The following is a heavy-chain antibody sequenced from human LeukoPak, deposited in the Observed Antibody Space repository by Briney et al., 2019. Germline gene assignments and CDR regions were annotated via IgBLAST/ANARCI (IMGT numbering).Heavy chain of an antibody. V-gene: IGHV3-23*01. J-gene: IGHJ4*02. CDR1: GFTFSSYA. D-gene: IGHD2-2*01. CDR3: AKDLSVGIVVVPAHDY. Sequence: GGSLRLSCAASGFTFSSYAMSWVRQAPGKGLEWVSAISGSGGSTYYADSVKGRFTISRDNSKNTLYLQMNSLRAEDTAVYYCAKDLSVGIVVVPAHDYWGQGTLVTVSS. CDR2: ISGSGGST.